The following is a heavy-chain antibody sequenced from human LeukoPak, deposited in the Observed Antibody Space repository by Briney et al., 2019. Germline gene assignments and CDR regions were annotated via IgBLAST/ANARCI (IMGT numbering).Heavy chain of an antibody. Sequence: GGSLRLSCAASGFTFNTYAMSWVRQAPGRELECVSVISAGSTSKYYAESVKGRFTISRDNSKNTVYLQMNSLRVEDTAVYYCSGDGEYWGQGTLVTVSS. V-gene: IGHV3-23*01. CDR1: GFTFNTYA. J-gene: IGHJ4*02. CDR2: ISAGSTSK. CDR3: SGDGEY.